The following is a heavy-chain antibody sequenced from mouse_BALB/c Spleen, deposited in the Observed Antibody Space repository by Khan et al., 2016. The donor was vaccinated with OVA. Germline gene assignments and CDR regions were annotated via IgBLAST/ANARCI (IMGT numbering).Heavy chain of an antibody. V-gene: IGHV2-9*02. CDR3: ARERSVGDDWGLDY. Sequence: QVQLKESGPGLVAPSQSLSITCTVSGFSLTSYGVHWVRQPPGKGLEWLGVIWAGGNTNYNSALTSRLTINKDNSKSQVFLKINSLQLDYTALYYCARERSVGDDWGLDYWGKGTTLTVSS. J-gene: IGHJ2*01. D-gene: IGHD2-2*01. CDR2: IWAGGNT. CDR1: GFSLTSYG.